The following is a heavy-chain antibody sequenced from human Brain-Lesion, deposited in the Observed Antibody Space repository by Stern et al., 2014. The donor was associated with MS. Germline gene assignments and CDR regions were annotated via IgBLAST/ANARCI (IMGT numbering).Heavy chain of an antibody. V-gene: IGHV1-2*02. CDR1: GYIFTGYY. CDR2: INPNTGGP. Sequence: VQLVESGAEVKKPGASVKVSCKTSGYIFTGYYIHWVRQAPAQGLEWMAWINPNTGGPKYAQKFQGRVTMSRDTSISTAYVELSSLTSDDTAVYYCARDQRGITIFGVVTDYYYLGMDVWGQGTTVTVSS. CDR3: ARDQRGITIFGVVTDYYYLGMDV. J-gene: IGHJ6*02. D-gene: IGHD3-3*01.